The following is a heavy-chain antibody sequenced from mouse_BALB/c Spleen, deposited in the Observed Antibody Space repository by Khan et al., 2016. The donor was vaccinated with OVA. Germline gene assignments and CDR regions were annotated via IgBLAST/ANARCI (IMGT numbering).Heavy chain of an antibody. CDR3: ARWFDGYSSLYALDY. J-gene: IGHJ4*01. D-gene: IGHD2-3*01. CDR1: GFSLTSYG. V-gene: IGHV2-6*02. Sequence: QVQLKQSGPGLVAPSQSLSITCTVSGFSLTSYGVHWVRQPPGKGLEWLVVIWSDGSTNYNSVLKSRLSISKDNSKSQVFLKMISLQTDDTAIYYCARWFDGYSSLYALDYWGQGTSVTVSS. CDR2: IWSDGST.